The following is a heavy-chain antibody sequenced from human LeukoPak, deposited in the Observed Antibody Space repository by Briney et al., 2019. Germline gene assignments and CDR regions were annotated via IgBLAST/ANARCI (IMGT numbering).Heavy chain of an antibody. CDR1: GFTFSNAW. Sequence: GGSLRLSCAASGFTFSNAWMSWVRQAPGKGLEWVGRIKSKTDGGTTDYAAPVKGRFTISRDDSKNTLYLQMNSLKTEDTAVYYCTTSGYDLIGYYFDYWGQGTLVTVSS. CDR2: IKSKTDGGTT. J-gene: IGHJ4*02. CDR3: TTSGYDLIGYYFDY. V-gene: IGHV3-15*01. D-gene: IGHD5-12*01.